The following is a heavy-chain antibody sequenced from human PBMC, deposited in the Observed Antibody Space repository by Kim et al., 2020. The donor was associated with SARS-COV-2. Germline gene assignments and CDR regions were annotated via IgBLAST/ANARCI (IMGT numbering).Heavy chain of an antibody. J-gene: IGHJ6*02. CDR2: ISWNSGSI. CDR3: AKDSFTWQVGYGMDV. CDR1: GFTFDDYA. V-gene: IGHV3-9*01. Sequence: GGSLRLSCAASGFTFDDYAMHWVRQAPGKGLEWVSGISWNSGSIDYADSVKGRFTISRDNAKNSLYLQMNSLRAEDTALYYCAKDSFTWQVGYGMDVWGQGTTVTVSS.